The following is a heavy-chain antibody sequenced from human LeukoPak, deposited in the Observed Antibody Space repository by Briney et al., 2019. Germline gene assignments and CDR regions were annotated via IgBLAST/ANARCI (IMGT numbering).Heavy chain of an antibody. J-gene: IGHJ5*02. V-gene: IGHV3-74*03. Sequence: GGSLRLSCAASGFTFGNYWMHWVRQAPGKGLVWVSRVNSDGRITKYADSVKGRFTISRDNAKNTLYLQMNSLRAEDTAMYYCVRSDWFDNWGQGTLVTVSS. CDR3: VRSDWFDN. CDR2: VNSDGRIT. CDR1: GFTFGNYW.